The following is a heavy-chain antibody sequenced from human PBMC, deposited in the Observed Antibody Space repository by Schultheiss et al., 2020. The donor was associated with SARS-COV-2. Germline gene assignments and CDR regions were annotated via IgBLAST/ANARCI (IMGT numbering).Heavy chain of an antibody. D-gene: IGHD3-10*01. V-gene: IGHV1-18*01. CDR3: ARESGGFKMVRGVAGGMDV. CDR2: ISAYNGNT. Sequence: ASVKVSCKASGGTFSSYAISWVRQAPGQGLEWMGWISAYNGNTNYAQKLQGRVTMTTDTSTSTAYMELRSLRSDDTAVYYCARESGGFKMVRGVAGGMDVWGQGTTVTVSS. J-gene: IGHJ6*02. CDR1: GGTFSSYA.